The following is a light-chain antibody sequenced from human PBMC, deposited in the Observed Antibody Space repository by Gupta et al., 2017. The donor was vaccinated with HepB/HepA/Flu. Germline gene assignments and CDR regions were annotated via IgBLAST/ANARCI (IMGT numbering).Light chain of an antibody. V-gene: IGLV1-44*01. Sequence: QSVLTQSPSASGTAGQRVTISCSGSRSNIGSYSVNWYQQFPGTAPKLFMYRSNPRPSGVPDRFSGAKSGTSASLAISGLQSEDEADYYCATWDDNLKGVVFGGGTKLTVL. CDR3: ATWDDNLKGVV. CDR1: RSNIGSYS. J-gene: IGLJ3*02. CDR2: RSN.